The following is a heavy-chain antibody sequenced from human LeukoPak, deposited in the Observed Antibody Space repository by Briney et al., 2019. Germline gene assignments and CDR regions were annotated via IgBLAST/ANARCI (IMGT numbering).Heavy chain of an antibody. V-gene: IGHV3-21*01. J-gene: IGHJ4*02. Sequence: GGSLRLSCAASGFTFSSYSMNWVRQAPGKGLEWVSSISSSSSYIYYADSVKGRFTISRDNAKNSLYLQMNSLRAEDTAVYYCARGHSSGWYVRELDYWGQGTLVTVPS. D-gene: IGHD6-19*01. CDR2: ISSSSSYI. CDR3: ARGHSSGWYVRELDY. CDR1: GFTFSSYS.